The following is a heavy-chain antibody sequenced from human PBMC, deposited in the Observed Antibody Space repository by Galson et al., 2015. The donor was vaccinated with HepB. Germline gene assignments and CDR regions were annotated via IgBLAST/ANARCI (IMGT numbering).Heavy chain of an antibody. CDR3: ARDSSVILAAAGTNFDY. D-gene: IGHD6-13*01. Sequence: ETLSLTCTVSGGSISSSSYYWGWIRQPPGKGLEWIGSIYYSGSTYYNPSLKSRVTISVDTSKNQFSLKLSSVTAADTAVYYCARDSSVILAAAGTNFDYWGQGTLVTVSS. J-gene: IGHJ4*02. V-gene: IGHV4-39*07. CDR2: IYYSGST. CDR1: GGSISSSSYY.